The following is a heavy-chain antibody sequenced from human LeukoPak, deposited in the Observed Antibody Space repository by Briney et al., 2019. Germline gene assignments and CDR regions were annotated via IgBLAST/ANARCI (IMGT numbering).Heavy chain of an antibody. J-gene: IGHJ4*02. CDR3: AREYPLRWSYFDY. Sequence: SETLSLTCTVSGGSINTPNYYWGWIRQTPGKGLEWIGNIFYSGGTYYSPSLTSRVTISLDTSRNQFSLKLSSVTAADTAVYYCAREYPLRWSYFDYWGQGTLVTVSS. CDR2: IFYSGGT. V-gene: IGHV4-39*07. CDR1: GGSINTPNYY. D-gene: IGHD2-2*01.